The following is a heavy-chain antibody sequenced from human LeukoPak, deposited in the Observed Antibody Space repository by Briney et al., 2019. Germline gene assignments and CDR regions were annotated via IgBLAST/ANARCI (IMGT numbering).Heavy chain of an antibody. V-gene: IGHV1-8*01. J-gene: IGHJ3*02. CDR2: MSPNSGNT. CDR3: ARVLSVVVAATLDQPDAFDI. CDR1: GYTFTSYD. Sequence: ASVKVSCKASGYTFTSYDINWMRQATGQGLEWMGWMSPNSGNTGYAQKFQGRVTMTRDTSTGTAYLELRSLRSDDTAVYYCARVLSVVVAATLDQPDAFDIWGQGTMVTVSS. D-gene: IGHD2-15*01.